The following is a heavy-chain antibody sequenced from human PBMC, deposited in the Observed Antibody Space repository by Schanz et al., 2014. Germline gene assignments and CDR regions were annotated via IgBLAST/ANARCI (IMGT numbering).Heavy chain of an antibody. V-gene: IGHV3-7*01. CDR1: GFTFTGHW. J-gene: IGHJ4*02. CDR2: IKEDGSKK. D-gene: IGHD1-26*01. Sequence: EVQLVESGGDLVQPGRSLRLSCAASGFTFTGHWMSWVRQAPGKGLEWVANIKEDGSKKYYVDSVKGRFTISRDNAKNLMYLHLNSLRAEDTAVYYCAREVGGSFGQHYWGQGALVTVSS. CDR3: AREVGGSFGQHY.